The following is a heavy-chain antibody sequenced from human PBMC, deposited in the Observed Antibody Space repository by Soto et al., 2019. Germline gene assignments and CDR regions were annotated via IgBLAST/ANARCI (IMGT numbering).Heavy chain of an antibody. CDR1: GYMFTSYG. V-gene: IGHV1-18*01. D-gene: IGHD5-18*01. CDR2: ISPFNGKT. Sequence: ASVKVSCKASGYMFTSYGISSVRQAPGQGLEWMGWISPFNGKTNYAQNFQDRVTMTTDTYTNTAHMQLRSLKTDHTAEYYGGTGKGYFTSWGQGQWSPSPQ. CDR3: GTGKGYFTS. J-gene: IGHJ3*01.